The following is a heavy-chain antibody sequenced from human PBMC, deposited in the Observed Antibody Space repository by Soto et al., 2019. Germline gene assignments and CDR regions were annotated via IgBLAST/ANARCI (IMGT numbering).Heavy chain of an antibody. CDR1: GFTFSYYG. Sequence: QVQLVESGGAVVQPGRSLRVSCVVSGFTFSYYGMHWVRQAPGKGLEWVAVISDDGNKQYYADSVKGRFTISRDNSKNTLYLQMNSLRAEDTAIYYCAKDEKRGFSYGYCFDFWGQGTLVSVSS. J-gene: IGHJ4*02. CDR2: ISDDGNKQ. V-gene: IGHV3-30*18. CDR3: AKDEKRGFSYGYCFDF. D-gene: IGHD5-18*01.